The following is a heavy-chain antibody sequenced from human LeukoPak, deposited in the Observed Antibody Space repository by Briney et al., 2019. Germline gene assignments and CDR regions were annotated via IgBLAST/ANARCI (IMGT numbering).Heavy chain of an antibody. V-gene: IGHV2-70*11. CDR3: ALKFIAGAGPEENY. D-gene: IGHD6-19*01. CDR1: GFSLSTSGMC. Sequence: SGPALVKPTQTLTLTCTFSGFSLSTSGMCVSWIRQPPGKALEWLARIDWDDDKYYSTSLKTRLTISKDTSKKQVVLTMTNMHPVNTAPYYWALKFIAGAGPEENYWGQGTLVTVS. J-gene: IGHJ4*02. CDR2: IDWDDDK.